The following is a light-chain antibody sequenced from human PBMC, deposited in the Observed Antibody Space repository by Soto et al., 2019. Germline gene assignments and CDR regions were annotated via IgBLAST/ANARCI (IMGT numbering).Light chain of an antibody. CDR3: MQALQTRA. CDR2: LGS. CDR1: QSLLHSNGYNY. V-gene: IGKV2-28*01. Sequence: DLVMTQSPLSLPVTPGEPASISCRSSQSLLHSNGYNYLDWYLQKPGQSPQLLIYLGSNRASGXPXXFSGSGSGTYFTLKISRVEAEDVGVYYCMQALQTRAFGQGTKLEIK. J-gene: IGKJ2*01.